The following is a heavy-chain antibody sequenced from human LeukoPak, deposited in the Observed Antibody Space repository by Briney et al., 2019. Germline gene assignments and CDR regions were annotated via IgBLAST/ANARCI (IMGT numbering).Heavy chain of an antibody. Sequence: GGSLRLSCTTSGFTFSSYSMNWVRQAPGKGLEWVSSISSSSYIYYADSVKGRFTISRDNAKNSLYLQMNTLRAEDTAVYYCAREEYNWFDPWGQGTLVTVSS. CDR3: AREEYNWFDP. CDR2: ISSSSYI. CDR1: GFTFSSYS. J-gene: IGHJ5*02. D-gene: IGHD3-10*01. V-gene: IGHV3-21*01.